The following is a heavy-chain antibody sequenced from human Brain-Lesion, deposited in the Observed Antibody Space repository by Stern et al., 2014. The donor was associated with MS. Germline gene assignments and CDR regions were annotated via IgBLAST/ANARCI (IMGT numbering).Heavy chain of an antibody. Sequence: QVQLVQSGAEVKKPGASVKVSCKASGYTFTGYYMHWVRQAPGPGPEWMGRINPKSGGTNYAQEFQGWVTMTRDTSINTAYMELSRLRSDDTAVYYCATYYYDSTGYNDFWGQGTLVTVSS. J-gene: IGHJ4*02. CDR2: INPKSGGT. CDR3: ATYYYDSTGYNDF. CDR1: GYTFTGYY. V-gene: IGHV1-2*04. D-gene: IGHD3-22*01.